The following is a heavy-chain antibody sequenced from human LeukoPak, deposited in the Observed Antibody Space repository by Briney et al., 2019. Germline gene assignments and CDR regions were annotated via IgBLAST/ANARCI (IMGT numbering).Heavy chain of an antibody. V-gene: IGHV4-34*01. Sequence: SETLSLTCAVYGVSFSGNYWTLLRQTPGRGLEWVGESSPTGDITGYNPSLKGRATISVDSSKNQFSLKLTSVTAADTAVYYCARGREMTRIGGHYSFDLWGRGILVTVSS. CDR2: SSPTGDIT. CDR3: ARGREMTRIGGHYSFDL. CDR1: GVSFSGNY. D-gene: IGHD2-15*01. J-gene: IGHJ4*02.